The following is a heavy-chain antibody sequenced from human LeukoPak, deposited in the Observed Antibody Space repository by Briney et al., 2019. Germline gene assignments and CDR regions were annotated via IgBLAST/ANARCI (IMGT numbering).Heavy chain of an antibody. CDR2: IGTAGDT. J-gene: IGHJ6*02. V-gene: IGHV3-13*04. D-gene: IGHD3-3*01. CDR3: AREVYDFWSGNYYYYYGMDV. CDR1: GFTFSSYD. Sequence: GGSLRLSCAASGFTFSSYDMHWVRQATGKGLEWVSAIGTAGDTYYLGSVKGRFTISRENAKNSLYLQMNSLRAEDTAVYYCAREVYDFWSGNYYYYYGMDVWGQGTTVTVSS.